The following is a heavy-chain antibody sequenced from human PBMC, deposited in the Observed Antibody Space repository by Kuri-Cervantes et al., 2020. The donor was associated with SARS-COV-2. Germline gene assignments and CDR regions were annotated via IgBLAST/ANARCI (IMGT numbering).Heavy chain of an antibody. J-gene: IGHJ4*02. CDR1: WFTFSSYS. Sequence: GESLKISCAASWFTFSSYSMNWVRQAPGKGLEWVSTISSSSSYIYYADSVKGRFTISRDNSKNTLYLQMNSLRAEDTAVYYCAKDQGGIGVAPLYYFDYWGQGTLVTVSS. CDR3: AKDQGGIGVAPLYYFDY. V-gene: IGHV3-21*01. CDR2: ISSSSSYI. D-gene: IGHD3-22*01.